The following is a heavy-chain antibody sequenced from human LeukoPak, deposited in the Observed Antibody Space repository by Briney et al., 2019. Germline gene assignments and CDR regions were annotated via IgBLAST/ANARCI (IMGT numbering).Heavy chain of an antibody. J-gene: IGHJ4*02. V-gene: IGHV3-48*01. Sequence: GGSLRLSCAASGFTFSSYSMNWVRQAPGKGLEWVSYISSSSSTIYYADSVKGRFTISRDNAKNSLYLQMNSLRAEDTAVYYXXXXXXXSGYDTGYFDYWGQGTLVTVSS. CDR2: ISSSSSTI. CDR1: GFTFSSYS. D-gene: IGHD5-12*01. CDR3: XXXXXXSGYDTGYFDY.